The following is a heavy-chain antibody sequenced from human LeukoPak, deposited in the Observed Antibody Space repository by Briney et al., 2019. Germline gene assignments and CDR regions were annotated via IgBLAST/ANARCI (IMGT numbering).Heavy chain of an antibody. Sequence: GGSLRLSCAASGFTFSTFGMHWVRQAPGKGLEWVAFIRYDGSNQYYEDSVKGRFTISRDNSKNKVYLEMSRLRPEDSALYYCVKDDFYDATEAWGRGPLVTVSS. J-gene: IGHJ5*02. D-gene: IGHD3-22*01. CDR2: IRYDGSNQ. CDR3: VKDDFYDATEA. V-gene: IGHV3-30*02. CDR1: GFTFSTFG.